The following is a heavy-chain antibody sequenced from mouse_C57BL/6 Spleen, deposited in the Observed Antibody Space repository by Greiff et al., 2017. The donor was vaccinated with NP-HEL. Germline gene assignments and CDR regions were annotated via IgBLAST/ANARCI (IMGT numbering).Heavy chain of an antibody. J-gene: IGHJ2*01. D-gene: IGHD2-10*02. Sequence: VKLMESGPELVKPGASVKLSCKASGYTFTSYDINWVKQRPGQGLEWIGWIYPRDGSTKYNEKIKGKATLTVDTSSSTAYMELHSLTSEDSAVYFCARAGYGNYDYFDYWGQGTTLTVSS. CDR1: GYTFTSYD. CDR3: ARAGYGNYDYFDY. V-gene: IGHV1-85*01. CDR2: IYPRDGST.